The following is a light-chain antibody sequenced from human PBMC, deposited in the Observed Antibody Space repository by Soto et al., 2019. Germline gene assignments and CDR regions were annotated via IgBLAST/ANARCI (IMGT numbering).Light chain of an antibody. CDR1: SSDIGAYNY. Sequence: QSALTQPASVSGSPGQSITFSCTGTSSDIGAYNYVSWYQHHPGKAPKLLIYDVTDRPSGVSDRFSGSKSGTTASLTISGLQAEDEADYFCSSYTTINTVVVFGGGNQLTVL. CDR2: DVT. V-gene: IGLV2-14*03. J-gene: IGLJ7*01. CDR3: SSYTTINTVVV.